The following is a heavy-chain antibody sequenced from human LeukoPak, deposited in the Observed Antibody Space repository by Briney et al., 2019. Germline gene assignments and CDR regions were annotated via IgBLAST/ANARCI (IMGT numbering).Heavy chain of an antibody. CDR2: IYYSGST. Sequence: SETLSLTCTVSGGSISNSYWTWIRQPPGKGLEWIGHIYYSGSTNYNPSLKSRVTISVDTSKNQFSLTLSSVTAADTAVYYCARGQKYRNGYTVTELGSGYFDYWGQGTLVTVSS. CDR3: ARGQKYRNGYTVTELGSGYFDY. J-gene: IGHJ4*02. V-gene: IGHV4-59*01. CDR1: GGSISNSY. D-gene: IGHD5-18*01.